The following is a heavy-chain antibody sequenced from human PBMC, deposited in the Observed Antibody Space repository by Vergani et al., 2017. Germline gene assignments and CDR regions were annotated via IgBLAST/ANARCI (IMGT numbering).Heavy chain of an antibody. D-gene: IGHD2-15*01. J-gene: IGHJ3*02. V-gene: IGHV3-9*01. CDR1: GFTFDDYA. Sequence: EVQLLESGGGLVQPGGSLRLSCAASGFTFDDYAMHWVRQAPGKGLEWVSGISWNSGSIGYADSVKGRFTISRDNAKNSLYLQMNSLRAEDTALYYCAKVKCRSGGSCYSAFDIWGQGTMVTVSS. CDR3: AKVKCRSGGSCYSAFDI. CDR2: ISWNSGSI.